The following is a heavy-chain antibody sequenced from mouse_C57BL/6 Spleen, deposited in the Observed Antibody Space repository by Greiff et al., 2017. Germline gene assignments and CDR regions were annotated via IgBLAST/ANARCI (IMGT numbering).Heavy chain of an antibody. V-gene: IGHV5-4*03. D-gene: IGHD6-1*01. CDR2: ISDGGSYT. Sequence: EVKLVEPGGGLVKPGGSLTISCAASGFTFSSYAMSWVRQTPEKRLEWVATISDGGSYTYYPDNVKGRFTISRDTAKNNLYLQMSHLKSEDTAMYDCARGGVRSSEWYFDVWGTGTTVTVSS. J-gene: IGHJ1*03. CDR3: ARGGVRSSEWYFDV. CDR1: GFTFSSYA.